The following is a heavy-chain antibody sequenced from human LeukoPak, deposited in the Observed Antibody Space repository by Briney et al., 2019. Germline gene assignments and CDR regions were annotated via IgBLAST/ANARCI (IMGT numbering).Heavy chain of an antibody. CDR3: AGVSYYDSSGYYHYFDY. J-gene: IGHJ4*02. CDR1: GGSFSGYY. V-gene: IGHV4-34*01. Sequence: SETLSLTCAVYGGSFSGYYWSWIRQPPGKWLEWIGEINHSGSTNYNPSLKSRVTISVDTSKNQFSLKLSSVTAADTAVYYCAGVSYYDSSGYYHYFDYWGQGTLVTVSS. D-gene: IGHD3-22*01. CDR2: INHSGST.